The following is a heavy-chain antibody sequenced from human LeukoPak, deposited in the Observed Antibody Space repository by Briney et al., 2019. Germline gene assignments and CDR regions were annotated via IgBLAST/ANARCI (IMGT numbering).Heavy chain of an antibody. J-gene: IGHJ4*02. CDR2: IYYSGST. CDR1: GGSISSSSYY. CDR3: ARLSKSIVGAPAYFDY. D-gene: IGHD1-26*01. V-gene: IGHV4-39*01. Sequence: SETLSLTCTVSGGSISSSSYYWGWIRQPPGKGLEWIGSIYYSGSTYYNPSLKSRVTISVDTSKNQFSLKLSSVTAADTAVYYCARLSKSIVGAPAYFDYWGQGTLVTVSS.